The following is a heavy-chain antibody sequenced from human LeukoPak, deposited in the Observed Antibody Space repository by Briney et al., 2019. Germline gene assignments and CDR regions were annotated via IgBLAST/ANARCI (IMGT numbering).Heavy chain of an antibody. CDR1: GFTLSSYW. J-gene: IGHJ5*02. Sequence: GRSLRLSCAASGFTLSSYWMHCVRHAPGKGLVWVSRINSDGSSTSYADSVKGRFTISRDNAKNTLYLQMNSLRVDDMAVYYCVRGSGWFDTWGQGTLVTVSS. CDR2: INSDGSST. CDR3: VRGSGWFDT. V-gene: IGHV3-74*01. D-gene: IGHD3-16*01.